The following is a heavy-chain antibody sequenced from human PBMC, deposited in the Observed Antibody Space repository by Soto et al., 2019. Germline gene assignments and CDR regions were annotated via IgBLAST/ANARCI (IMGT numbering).Heavy chain of an antibody. D-gene: IGHD2-8*01. CDR2: INHSGST. Sequence: SETLSLTCAVYGGSFSGYYWSWIRQPPGKGLEWIGEINHSGSTNYNPSLKSRVTISVDTSKNQFSLKLSSVTAADTAVYYCATRTKLIDYWGQGTLVTVSS. V-gene: IGHV4-34*01. CDR3: ATRTKLIDY. CDR1: GGSFSGYY. J-gene: IGHJ4*02.